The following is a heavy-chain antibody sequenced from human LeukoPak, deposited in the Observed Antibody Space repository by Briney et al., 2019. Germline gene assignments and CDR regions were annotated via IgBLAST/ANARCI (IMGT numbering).Heavy chain of an antibody. CDR1: GFTFSSYA. CDR2: ISGSGGST. J-gene: IGHJ4*02. Sequence: GGSLRLSCAASGFTFSSYAMSWVRQAPGKGLEWVSAISGSGGSTYYADSVKGRFTISRDNSKNTLYLQMNSLRAEDTAVYYCAQIEGVQLWPRAKHDHWGQGTLVTVSS. CDR3: AQIEGVQLWPRAKHDH. D-gene: IGHD5-18*01. V-gene: IGHV3-23*01.